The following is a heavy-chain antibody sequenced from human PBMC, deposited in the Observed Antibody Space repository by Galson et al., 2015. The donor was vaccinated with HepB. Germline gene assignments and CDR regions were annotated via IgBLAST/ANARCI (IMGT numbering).Heavy chain of an antibody. CDR2: IWYDGSNK. D-gene: IGHD3-22*01. CDR3: ATVTYYYDSSGYGAFDI. J-gene: IGHJ3*02. V-gene: IGHV3-30*19. CDR1: GFTFSSYG. Sequence: SLRLSCAASGFTFSSYGMHWVRQAPGKGLEWVAVIWYDGSNKYYADSVKGRFTISRDNSKNTLYLQMNSLRAEDTAVYYCATVTYYYDSSGYGAFDIWGQGTMVTVSS.